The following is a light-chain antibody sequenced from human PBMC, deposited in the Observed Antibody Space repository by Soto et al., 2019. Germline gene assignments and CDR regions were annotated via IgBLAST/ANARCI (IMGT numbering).Light chain of an antibody. CDR2: STD. Sequence: QAVVTQESSLTVSPGETVTLTCASSTGAVTSAYYPSWFQQKPGQAPRALIYSTDNKDSCTPARFSGSIIGDKAALTVSGVQPEDEADYYCLLSYGGSQVFGGGTKLTVL. V-gene: IGLV7-43*01. CDR3: LLSYGGSQV. J-gene: IGLJ2*01. CDR1: TGAVTSAYY.